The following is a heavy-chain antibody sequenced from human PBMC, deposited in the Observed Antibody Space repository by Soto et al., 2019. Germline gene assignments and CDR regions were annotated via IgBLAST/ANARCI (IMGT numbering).Heavy chain of an antibody. CDR3: ARNTRILTGYYNKRKQYYGREV. CDR1: GYTFTGYY. CDR2: INPNSGGT. J-gene: IGHJ6*02. D-gene: IGHD3-9*01. V-gene: IGHV1-2*04. Sequence: ASVKVSCKASGYTFTGYYMHWVRQAPGQGLEWMGWINPNSGGTNYAQKFQGWVTMTRDTSISTAYMELSRLRSDDTAVYYCARNTRILTGYYNKRKQYYGREVWGQGTTVTVSS.